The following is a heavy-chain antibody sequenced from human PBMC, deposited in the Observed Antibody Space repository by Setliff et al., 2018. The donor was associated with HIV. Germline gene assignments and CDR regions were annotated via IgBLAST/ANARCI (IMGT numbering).Heavy chain of an antibody. V-gene: IGHV4-59*08. D-gene: IGHD3-22*01. CDR1: GGSISSYY. J-gene: IGHJ6*03. CDR2: IFYTGST. CDR3: ARHAPYDSSAYEVWYYYMDV. Sequence: PSETLSLTCTVSGGSISSYYWTWLRQFPGKGLEWIGFIFYTGSTTYNPSLNSRVTISVDTSKNQFSLKVTSLTAADTAVYYCARHAPYDSSAYEVWYYYMDVWGKGTTVTVSS.